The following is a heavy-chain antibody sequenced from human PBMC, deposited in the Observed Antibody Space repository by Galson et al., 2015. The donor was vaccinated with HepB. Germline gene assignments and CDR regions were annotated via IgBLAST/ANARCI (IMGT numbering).Heavy chain of an antibody. V-gene: IGHV3-23*01. J-gene: IGHJ6*02. CDR1: GFTFSSYA. CDR2: ISGSGGST. Sequence: SLRLSCAASGFTFSSYAMSWVRQAPGKGLEWVSAISGSGGSTYYADSVKGRFTISRDNSKNTLYLQMNSLRAEDTAVYYCAGGLGYCSSTSCYEYDPYYYYYGMDVWGQGTTVTVSS. CDR3: AGGLGYCSSTSCYEYDPYYYYYGMDV. D-gene: IGHD2-2*01.